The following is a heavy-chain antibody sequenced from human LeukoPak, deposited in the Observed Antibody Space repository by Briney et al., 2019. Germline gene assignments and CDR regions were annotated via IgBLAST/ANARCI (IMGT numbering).Heavy chain of an antibody. D-gene: IGHD2-2*01. CDR1: GLIFRSYW. J-gene: IGHJ5*02. CDR3: ARDLRTKDQLLCGPRFDP. Sequence: PGGSLRLSCEVSGLIFRSYWMSWVRQAPGKGLEWVANINQEGSEKYFEDSVKGRFTISRDNAKNSLYLQMNSLRAEDTAAYYCARDLRTKDQLLCGPRFDPWGQGTLVTVSS. V-gene: IGHV3-7*03. CDR2: INQEGSEK.